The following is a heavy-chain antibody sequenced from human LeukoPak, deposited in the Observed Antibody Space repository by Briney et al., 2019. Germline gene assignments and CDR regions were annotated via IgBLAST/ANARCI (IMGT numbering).Heavy chain of an antibody. D-gene: IGHD2-2*01. Sequence: GESLPLTCTASGFTINSYWMHWVRQAPGKGLVWVSRINSDGRRPDYADSVKGRLIISSDNAKNTLYLQMNSLRPDDTAVYYLATEVEVVPATMGVYYYYYTDVWGGGTTVTVSS. CDR2: INSDGRRP. V-gene: IGHV3-74*01. CDR1: GFTINSYW. J-gene: IGHJ6*03. CDR3: ATEVEVVPATMGVYYYYYTDV.